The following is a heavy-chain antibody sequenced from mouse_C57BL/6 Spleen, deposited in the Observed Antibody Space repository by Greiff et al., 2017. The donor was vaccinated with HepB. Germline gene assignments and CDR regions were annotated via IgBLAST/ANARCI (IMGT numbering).Heavy chain of an antibody. V-gene: IGHV5-9*01. D-gene: IGHD1-1*01. CDR3: ARYYYGSSPFAY. J-gene: IGHJ3*01. CDR1: GFTFSSYT. CDR2: ISGGGGNT. Sequence: EVHLVESGGGLVKPGGSLKLSCAASGFTFSSYTMSWVRQTPEKRLEWVATISGGGGNTYYPDSVKGRFTISRDNAKNTLYLQMSSLRSEDTALYYCARYYYGSSPFAYWGQGTLVTVSA.